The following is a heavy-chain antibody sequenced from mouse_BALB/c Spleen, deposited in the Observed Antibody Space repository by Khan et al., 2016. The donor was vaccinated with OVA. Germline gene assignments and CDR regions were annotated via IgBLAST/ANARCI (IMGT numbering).Heavy chain of an antibody. CDR2: INSDGAYT. D-gene: IGHD4-1*01. J-gene: IGHJ3*01. V-gene: IGHV5-9-3*01. CDR3: ARHNCCPFAY. Sequence: EVELVESGGGLVKPGGSLKLSCAASGFTFSSYAVSWVRQTPEKRLEWVATINSDGAYTYYPARVKGRFTIFSDNAMNTLYLQMSSLRSEDTAMYYCARHNCCPFAYWGQGTLVTVSA. CDR1: GFTFSSYA.